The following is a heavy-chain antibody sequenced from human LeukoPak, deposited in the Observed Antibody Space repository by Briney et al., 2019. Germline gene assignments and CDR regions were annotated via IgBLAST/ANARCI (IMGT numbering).Heavy chain of an antibody. D-gene: IGHD5-18*01. J-gene: IGHJ4*02. V-gene: IGHV3-23*01. CDR2: ISGSGGST. CDR1: GFIFRNYG. Sequence: GGSLRLSCAASGFIFRNYGMNWVRQALGKGLEWVSAISGSGGSTYYADSVKGRFTISRDNSKNTLYLQMNSLRAEDTAVYYCAKGYSYGYEGATSSDYWGQGTLVTVSS. CDR3: AKGYSYGYEGATSSDY.